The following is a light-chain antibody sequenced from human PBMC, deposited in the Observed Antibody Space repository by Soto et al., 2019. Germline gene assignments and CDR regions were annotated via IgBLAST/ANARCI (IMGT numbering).Light chain of an antibody. J-gene: IGLJ1*01. CDR2: EVN. CDR3: SSYAGSSNV. CDR1: SSDVGGYNY. Sequence: QCVLTQPPSASGSPGQAVAISCTGTSSDVGGYNYVSWYQQHPGKAPKLMIYEVNKRPSGLPDRFSGSKSGNTASLTVSGLQAEDEADYYCSSYAGSSNVFGTGTKVT. V-gene: IGLV2-8*01.